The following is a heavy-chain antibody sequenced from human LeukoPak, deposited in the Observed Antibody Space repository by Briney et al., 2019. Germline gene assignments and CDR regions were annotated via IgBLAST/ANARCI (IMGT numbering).Heavy chain of an antibody. CDR1: GGSISSYY. Sequence: SETLSLTCTVSGGSISSYYWSWIRQPPGKGLEWIGYIYYSGSTNYNPSLKSRVTISVGMSKNQFSLKLSSVTAADTAVYYCARDRFTRYCSGGSCYAYYYGMDVWGQGTTVTVSS. J-gene: IGHJ6*02. CDR3: ARDRFTRYCSGGSCYAYYYGMDV. D-gene: IGHD2-15*01. V-gene: IGHV4-59*01. CDR2: IYYSGST.